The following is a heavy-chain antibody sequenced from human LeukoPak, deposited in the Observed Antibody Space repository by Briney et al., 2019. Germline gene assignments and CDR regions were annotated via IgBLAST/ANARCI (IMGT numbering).Heavy chain of an antibody. CDR1: GFTFDCCG. CDR3: ARDAYCSSTSCKEYFDL. D-gene: IGHD2-2*01. J-gene: IGHJ2*01. CDR2: IRNVGNDK. Sequence: GGSLRLSCAAAGFTFDCCGMHWVRQAPGKGLEWVTFIRNVGNDKYYADSVKGRFFISRDNSKNTLSLQMNSLRVEDTAVYYCARDAYCSSTSCKEYFDLWGRGTLVTVSS. V-gene: IGHV3-30*02.